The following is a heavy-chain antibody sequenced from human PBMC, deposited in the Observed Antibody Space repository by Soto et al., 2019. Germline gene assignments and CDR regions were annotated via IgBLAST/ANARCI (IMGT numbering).Heavy chain of an antibody. Sequence: PSETLSLTCTFSGGSIGSYYWSLIRQPPGKGLEWIGYIYYSGSTNYNPSLKSRVTISVDTSKNQFSLELSSVTAADTAVYYCARLSSGWYGESYFDYWGQGTLVTVSS. CDR3: ARLSSGWYGESYFDY. CDR2: IYYSGST. J-gene: IGHJ4*02. D-gene: IGHD6-19*01. CDR1: GGSIGSYY. V-gene: IGHV4-59*01.